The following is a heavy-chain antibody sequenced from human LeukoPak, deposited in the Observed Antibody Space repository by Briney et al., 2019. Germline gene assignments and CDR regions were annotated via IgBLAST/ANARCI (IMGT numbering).Heavy chain of an antibody. V-gene: IGHV4-59*01. D-gene: IGHD6-13*01. Sequence: SQTLSLTCTVSGGSISFYHWSWIRQSPGKELEWIGDISESGSTNYMPSLKSRVTISVDTSNQFSLKLSSVTAADTAVYYCARAGSGWYGGRLFEFWGPGALVAVSS. CDR1: GGSISFYH. J-gene: IGHJ4*02. CDR2: ISESGST. CDR3: ARAGSGWYGGRLFEF.